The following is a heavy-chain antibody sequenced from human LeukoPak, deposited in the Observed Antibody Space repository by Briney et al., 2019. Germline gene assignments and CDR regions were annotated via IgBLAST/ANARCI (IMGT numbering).Heavy chain of an antibody. Sequence: GGSLRLSCAASGFTFSSYAMPWVRQAPGKGLEWVAVISYDGSNKYYADSVKGRFTISRDNFKNTLYLQMNSLRAEDTAVYYCARDGEPSDIVATIWIYYYYYGMDVWGQGTTVTVSS. J-gene: IGHJ6*02. CDR2: ISYDGSNK. D-gene: IGHD5-12*01. CDR3: ARDGEPSDIVATIWIYYYYYGMDV. V-gene: IGHV3-30-3*01. CDR1: GFTFSSYA.